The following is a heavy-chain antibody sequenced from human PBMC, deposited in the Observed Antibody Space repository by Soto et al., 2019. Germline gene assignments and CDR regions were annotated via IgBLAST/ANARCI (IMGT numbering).Heavy chain of an antibody. CDR3: ARDPEVAAAPFGFDLGY. CDR2: IIPIFGTA. CDR1: GGTFSSYA. V-gene: IGHV1-69*12. D-gene: IGHD6-13*01. J-gene: IGHJ4*02. Sequence: QVQLVQSGAEVKKPGSSVKVSCKASGGTFSSYAISWVRQAPGQGLEWMGGIIPIFGTANYAQKFQGRVTITADESTSTANMELSSLRSEDTTVYYCARDPEVAAAPFGFDLGYWGQGTLVTVSS.